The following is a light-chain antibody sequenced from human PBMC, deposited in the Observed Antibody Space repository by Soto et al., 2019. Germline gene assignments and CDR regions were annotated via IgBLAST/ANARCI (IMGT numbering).Light chain of an antibody. CDR2: GAS. Sequence: EIVLTQSPDTLSLSPGERATLSCRASESIRNTFLAWYQQKPGQAPRLLIYGASSRAIGIPDGFSGSGSGTDYTLTISRLEPGDFAQYYCQQYAESPLTFGGGTKVEIK. V-gene: IGKV3-20*01. CDR1: ESIRNTF. J-gene: IGKJ4*01. CDR3: QQYAESPLT.